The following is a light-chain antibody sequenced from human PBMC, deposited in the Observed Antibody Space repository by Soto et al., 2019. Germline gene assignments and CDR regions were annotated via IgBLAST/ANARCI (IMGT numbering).Light chain of an antibody. Sequence: DIVMTQSPLSLAVTPGEAATISCRSSQSLLHKNKNTYFNWYLQKPGQSPRLLIYMGFKRASGVPDRFSGSGSATYFTLGISRVEAEDAGVYYCMQALQTPRTFGQGTKVEVK. J-gene: IGKJ1*01. CDR2: MGF. CDR3: MQALQTPRT. CDR1: QSLLHKNKNTY. V-gene: IGKV2-28*01.